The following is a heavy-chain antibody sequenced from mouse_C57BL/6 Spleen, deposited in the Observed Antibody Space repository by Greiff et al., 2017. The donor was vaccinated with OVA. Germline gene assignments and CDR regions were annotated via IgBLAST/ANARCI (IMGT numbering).Heavy chain of an antibody. Sequence: EVQGVESGEGLVKPGGSLKLSCAASGFTFSSYAMSWVRQTPEKRLEWVAYISSGGDYIYYADTVKGRFTISRDNARNTLYLQMSSLKSEDTAMYYCTRDRGITTGFDYWGQGTTLTVSS. D-gene: IGHD2-4*01. CDR2: ISSGGDYI. CDR1: GFTFSSYA. V-gene: IGHV5-9-1*02. J-gene: IGHJ2*01. CDR3: TRDRGITTGFDY.